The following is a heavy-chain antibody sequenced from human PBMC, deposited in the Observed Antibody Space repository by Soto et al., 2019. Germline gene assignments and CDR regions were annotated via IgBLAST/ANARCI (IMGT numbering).Heavy chain of an antibody. CDR1: GFTFSSYA. CDR2: ISGSGGST. J-gene: IGHJ6*02. V-gene: IGHV3-23*01. CDR3: AKDSGNDFWSGYYHYYGMDV. Sequence: GGSLRLSCAASGFTFSSYAMSWVRQAPGKGLEWVSAISGSGGSTYYADSVKGRFTISRDNSKNTLYLQMNSLRAEDTAVYYCAKDSGNDFWSGYYHYYGMDVWGQGTTVTVSS. D-gene: IGHD3-3*01.